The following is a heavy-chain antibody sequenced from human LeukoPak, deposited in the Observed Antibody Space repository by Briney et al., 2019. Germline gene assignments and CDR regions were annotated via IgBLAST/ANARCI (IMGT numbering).Heavy chain of an antibody. CDR2: IKQDGSEK. CDR1: GFTFSSYW. Sequence: GGSLKLSCAASGFTFSSYWMSWVRQAPGKGLEWVAKIKQDGSEKYYVDSVKGRFTISRDKAKNSLYLQMNSLRAEDTAVYYCAIIDYHPARGFDPWGQGTLVTVSS. D-gene: IGHD2-15*01. CDR3: AIIDYHPARGFDP. J-gene: IGHJ5*02. V-gene: IGHV3-7*01.